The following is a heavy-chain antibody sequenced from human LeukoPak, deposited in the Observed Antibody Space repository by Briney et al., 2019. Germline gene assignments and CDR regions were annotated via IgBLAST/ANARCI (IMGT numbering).Heavy chain of an antibody. CDR3: ARPRDILTGYYYYYGMDV. CDR1: GYTFTGYY. CDR2: INPNSGGT. D-gene: IGHD3-9*01. Sequence: GASVKVSCKASGYTFTGYYMHWVRQAPGQELEWMGWINPNSGGTNYAQKFQGRVTMTRDTSISTAYMELSRLRSDDTAVYYCARPRDILTGYYYYYGMDVWGQGTTVTVSS. V-gene: IGHV1-2*02. J-gene: IGHJ6*02.